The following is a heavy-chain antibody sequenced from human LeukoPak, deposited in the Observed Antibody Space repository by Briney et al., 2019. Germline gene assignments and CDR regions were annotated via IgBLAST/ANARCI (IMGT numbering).Heavy chain of an antibody. Sequence: SETLSLTCTVSNDSISPFYWGWIRQPPGKGLEFIGYFFYSGTTTFNPSLKSRVTLSVDTSNSQFSLMLNSVTAADTAVYYCARGGSAAKYYFDSWGQGTLVTVS. D-gene: IGHD6-13*01. CDR2: FFYSGTT. CDR3: ARGGSAAKYYFDS. CDR1: NDSISPFY. J-gene: IGHJ4*02. V-gene: IGHV4-59*01.